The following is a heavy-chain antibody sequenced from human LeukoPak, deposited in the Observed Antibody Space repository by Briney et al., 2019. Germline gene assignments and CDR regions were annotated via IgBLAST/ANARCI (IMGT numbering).Heavy chain of an antibody. V-gene: IGHV1-69*06. D-gene: IGHD3-16*01. Sequence: SVKVSCKASGGTFSSYAISWVRQAPGQGLEWMGGIIPIFGTANYAQKFQGRVTITADKSTSTAYMELSSLRSEDTAVYYCAREVRGYYYYMDVWGKGTTVTVSS. CDR2: IIPIFGTA. J-gene: IGHJ6*03. CDR3: AREVRGYYYYMDV. CDR1: GGTFSSYA.